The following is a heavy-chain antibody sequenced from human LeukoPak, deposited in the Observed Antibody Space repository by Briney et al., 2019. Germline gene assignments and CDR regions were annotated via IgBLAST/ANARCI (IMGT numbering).Heavy chain of an antibody. J-gene: IGHJ5*02. D-gene: IGHD2-2*01. CDR2: INPSGGNT. CDR1: GYTFTSYY. V-gene: IGHV1-46*01. Sequence: ASVKVSCKASGYTFTSYYIHWVRQAPGQGLEWMGKINPSGGNTDYAQKFQGRVTMTRDTSTSTVYMELSSLRSEDTAVYYCAREEGYCSSTSCYNWFDPWGQGTLVTVSS. CDR3: AREEGYCSSTSCYNWFDP.